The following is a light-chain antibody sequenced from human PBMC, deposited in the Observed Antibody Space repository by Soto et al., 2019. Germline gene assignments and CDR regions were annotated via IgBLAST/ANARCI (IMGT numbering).Light chain of an antibody. CDR3: QQYNNWPPWT. V-gene: IGKV3-15*01. CDR1: HSVSSN. Sequence: EIVMTQSPATLSVSPGERVMFSCRASHSVSSNLAWYQQKPGQAPRLLIYGASTRATGIPARFGGSGSGTEFTLTISSLQSEDFAVYYCQQYNNWPPWTFGQGTKVDIK. J-gene: IGKJ1*01. CDR2: GAS.